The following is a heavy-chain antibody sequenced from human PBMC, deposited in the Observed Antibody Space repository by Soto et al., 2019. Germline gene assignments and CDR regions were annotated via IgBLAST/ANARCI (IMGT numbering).Heavy chain of an antibody. CDR1: GGTFSSSA. CDR2: IIPVFGTA. CDR3: ARDRPERGKDV. J-gene: IGHJ6*02. V-gene: IGHV1-69*06. Sequence: QVQLVHSGAEVKKPGSSVKVSCKASGGTFSSSAISWVRQAPGQGLEWMGAIIPVFGTAHYAQKFQGRVTITADKPTSTAYTELSRLRSEDTAVYYCARDRPERGKDVWGQGTTVTASS.